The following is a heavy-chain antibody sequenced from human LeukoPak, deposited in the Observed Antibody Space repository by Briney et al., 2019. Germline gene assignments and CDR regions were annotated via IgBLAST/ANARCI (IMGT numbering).Heavy chain of an antibody. V-gene: IGHV3-30-3*01. CDR2: ISYDGSNK. J-gene: IGHJ3*02. D-gene: IGHD3-22*01. CDR1: GFTFSSYA. CDR3: ARNYYYDSSGYYRHDAFDI. Sequence: PGGSLRLSCAASGFTFSSYAMHWVRQAPGKGLEWVAVISYDGSNKYYADSVKGRFTISRDNSKNTLYLQMNSLRAEDTAVYYCARNYYYDSSGYYRHDAFDIWGQGTMVTVSS.